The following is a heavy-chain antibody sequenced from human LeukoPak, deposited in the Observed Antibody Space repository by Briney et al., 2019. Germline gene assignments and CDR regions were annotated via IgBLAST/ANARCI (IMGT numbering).Heavy chain of an antibody. J-gene: IGHJ1*01. CDR1: GYTFTSYG. V-gene: IGHV1-18*01. CDR2: ISAYNGNT. D-gene: IGHD3-22*01. CDR3: ARGHYYDTLEGYFQH. Sequence: ASVKVSCKASGYTFTSYGISWVRQAPGQGLEWMGRISAYNGNTNYAQKLQGRVTMTTDTSTSTAYMELRSLRSDDTAVYYCARGHYYDTLEGYFQHWGQGTLVTVSS.